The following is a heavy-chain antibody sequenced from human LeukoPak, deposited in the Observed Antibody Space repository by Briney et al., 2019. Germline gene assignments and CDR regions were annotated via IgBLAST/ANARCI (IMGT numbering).Heavy chain of an antibody. J-gene: IGHJ6*03. CDR1: GGSFSGYY. Sequence: PSETLSLTCAVYGGSFSGYYWSWIRQPPGKGLEWIGEINHSGSTNYNPSLKARVTISVDTSKNQFSLKLSSVTSADTAVYYCARGRSYYDSSGYYTSYYMDVWGKGTTVTVSS. CDR3: ARGRSYYDSSGYYTSYYMDV. V-gene: IGHV4-34*01. D-gene: IGHD3-22*01. CDR2: INHSGST.